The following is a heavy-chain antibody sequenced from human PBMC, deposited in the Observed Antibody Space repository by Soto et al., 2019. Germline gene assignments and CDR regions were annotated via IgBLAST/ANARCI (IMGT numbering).Heavy chain of an antibody. CDR2: IYSSGST. J-gene: IGHJ4*02. CDR1: DGSVSSGSYY. D-gene: IGHD2-15*01. Sequence: PSETLSLTCTVSDGSVSSGSYYWSWIRQPPGKGLEWIGYIYSSGSTLYNPSLKSRVIISVDTSMNQFSLKLSSVTAADTAVYYCARDSVAFFDSWGQGTLVPVSS. V-gene: IGHV4-61*01. CDR3: ARDSVAFFDS.